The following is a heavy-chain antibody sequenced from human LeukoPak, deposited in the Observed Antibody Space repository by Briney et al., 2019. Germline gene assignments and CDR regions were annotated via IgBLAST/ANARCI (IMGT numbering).Heavy chain of an antibody. D-gene: IGHD1-26*01. Sequence: GGALRLSCAASGFPFSTYWMTWVRHTPGKGLEWVANMKADGTEKNYLDSVKGRFTISRDNAKNSLYLQMNSLSAEDAGVYYCSKGGHVDYCGPGTLVTVSS. CDR1: GFPFSTYW. J-gene: IGHJ4*02. CDR2: MKADGTEK. V-gene: IGHV3-7*01. CDR3: SKGGHVDY.